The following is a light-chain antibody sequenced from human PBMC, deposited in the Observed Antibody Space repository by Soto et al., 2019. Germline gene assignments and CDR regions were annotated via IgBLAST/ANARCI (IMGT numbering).Light chain of an antibody. V-gene: IGLV1-44*01. CDR3: AAWDDSLNGYYV. Sequence: LTQPPSASGTPGQRVTISCSGSSSNIGSNTVNWYQQLPGTAPKLLIYSNNQRPSGVPDRFSGSKSGTSASLAISGLQSEDEADYYCAAWDDSLNGYYVFGTGTKVTVL. CDR2: SNN. CDR1: SSNIGSNT. J-gene: IGLJ1*01.